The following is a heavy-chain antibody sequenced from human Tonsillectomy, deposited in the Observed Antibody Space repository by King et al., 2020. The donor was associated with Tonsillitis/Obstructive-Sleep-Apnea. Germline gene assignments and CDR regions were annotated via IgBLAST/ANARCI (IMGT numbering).Heavy chain of an antibody. CDR1: GFTFSSYG. D-gene: IGHD5-18*01. J-gene: IGHJ4*02. CDR2: IWYDGSKK. CDR3: GRCGSSGFDY. Sequence: VQLVESGGGVVQPGTSLRLSCAASGFTFSSYGMHWVRQAPGKGLEWVAVIWYDGSKKYFVDSVKGRFSISRDNSKNTQHLQMNSLSAGDTAVYYCGRCGSSGFDYWGQGTLVIVSS. V-gene: IGHV3-33*01.